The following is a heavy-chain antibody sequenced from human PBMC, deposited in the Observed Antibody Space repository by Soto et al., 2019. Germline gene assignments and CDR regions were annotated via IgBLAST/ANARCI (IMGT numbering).Heavy chain of an antibody. CDR3: ARDYGDKTYYYYGMHV. CDR1: GGSFSSYT. CDR2: IIPILGIT. J-gene: IGHJ6*02. D-gene: IGHD4-17*01. Sequence: QVQLVQSGVEVKKPGSSVKVSCKASGGSFSSYTISWVRQAPGLGLEWMGRIIPILGITTYAQKFQDRVTITADKSTSTAYMELSSLRSEDTAVYYCARDYGDKTYYYYGMHVWGQGTMVTVSS. V-gene: IGHV1-69*08.